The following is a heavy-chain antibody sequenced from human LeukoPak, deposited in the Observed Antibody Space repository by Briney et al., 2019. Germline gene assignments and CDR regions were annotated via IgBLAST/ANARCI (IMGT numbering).Heavy chain of an antibody. D-gene: IGHD6-6*01. V-gene: IGHV3-23*01. CDR1: GFSFSSYA. CDR2: IIGSGGST. Sequence: GGSLRPSCAASGFSFSSYAMSWVRQAPGEVLGWVSAIIGSGGSTYYADSVKGRLTISTDNSKNTLYLQMNSLRAEDTAVYYCAARPKVYFDYWGQGTLVTVSS. J-gene: IGHJ4*02. CDR3: AARPKVYFDY.